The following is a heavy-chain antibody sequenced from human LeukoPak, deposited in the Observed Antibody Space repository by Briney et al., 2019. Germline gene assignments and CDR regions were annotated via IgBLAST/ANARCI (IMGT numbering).Heavy chain of an antibody. Sequence: ASVKVSFKASGYTFPIYGITWVRQAPGQGHEWMGWISVYYGNTNNAQKLQGRITMTTDTSTSTAYMELRSLRSDDTAVYYCARDKTIGGNYRGGGGPNWFDPWGQGTLVTVSS. CDR1: GYTFPIYG. J-gene: IGHJ5*02. D-gene: IGHD1-26*01. CDR2: ISVYYGNT. V-gene: IGHV1-18*01. CDR3: ARDKTIGGNYRGGGGPNWFDP.